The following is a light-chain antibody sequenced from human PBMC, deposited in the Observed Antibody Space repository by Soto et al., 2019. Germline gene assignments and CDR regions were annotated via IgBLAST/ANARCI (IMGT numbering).Light chain of an antibody. CDR1: SSDVGGYNY. CDR3: SSYTSRSTVV. V-gene: IGLV2-14*01. J-gene: IGLJ2*01. Sequence: QSALTQPASVSGSPGQSITISCTGTSSDVGGYNYVSWYQQHTGKAPKLMIYEVSNRPSGVANRFSGSKSGNTASLTISGLQAEDEADYYCSSYTSRSTVVFGGGTQLTVL. CDR2: EVS.